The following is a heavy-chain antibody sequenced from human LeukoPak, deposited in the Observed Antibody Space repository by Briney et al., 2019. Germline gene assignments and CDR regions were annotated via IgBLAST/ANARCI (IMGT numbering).Heavy chain of an antibody. Sequence: GASVKVFCKASGYTFTSYDINWVRQATGQGLEWMGWMNPNSGNTGYAQKFQGRVTITRNTSISTAYMELSSLRSEDTAVYYCARTTALNYDFWSGYMGHYYYYYMDVWGKGTTVTVSS. CDR3: ARTTALNYDFWSGYMGHYYYYYMDV. V-gene: IGHV1-8*03. J-gene: IGHJ6*03. CDR1: GYTFTSYD. D-gene: IGHD3-3*01. CDR2: MNPNSGNT.